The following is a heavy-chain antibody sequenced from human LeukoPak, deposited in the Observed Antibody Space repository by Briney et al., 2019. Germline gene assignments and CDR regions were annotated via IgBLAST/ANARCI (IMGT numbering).Heavy chain of an antibody. CDR2: IYYSGRT. D-gene: IGHD2-21*01. V-gene: IGHV4-59*01. CDR1: GRSISTYY. CDR3: ARLFEVVDACDI. J-gene: IGHJ3*02. Sequence: SETLSLTFTVPGRSISTYYWSWIRQPPGKGLGWIGYIYYSGRTNYNPSRKSRVSISIDTSKNQFSLKLSSVTAADTALYYCARLFEVVDACDIWGQGTMVTVSS.